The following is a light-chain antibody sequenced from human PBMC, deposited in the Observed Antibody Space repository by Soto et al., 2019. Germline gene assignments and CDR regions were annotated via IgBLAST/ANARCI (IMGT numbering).Light chain of an antibody. CDR3: SSYTTSGTPV. Sequence: QSVLTQPASVSGSPGQSITISCTGTSADVGAYDYVSWYQHHPGKGPKLMIFDVTIRPSGVSNRFSCSKSGNTASLTISGLQAEDEADYHCSSYTTSGTPVFGGGTQLTVL. CDR1: SADVGAYDY. V-gene: IGLV2-14*03. CDR2: DVT. J-gene: IGLJ7*01.